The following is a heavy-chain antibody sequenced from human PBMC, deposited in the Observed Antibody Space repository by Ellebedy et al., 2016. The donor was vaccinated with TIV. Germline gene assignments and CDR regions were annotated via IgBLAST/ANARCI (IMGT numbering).Heavy chain of an antibody. J-gene: IGHJ4*02. CDR3: AREFRVGTTTGFGY. Sequence: GESLKISXKGSGYSFTSYWINWVRQMPGKGLEWMAKIDPSDSYSKYSPSFQGHVTISADKSISTAYLHWSRLKASDTAMYYCAREFRVGTTTGFGYWGQGTLVTVSS. CDR1: GYSFTSYW. V-gene: IGHV5-10-1*01. CDR2: IDPSDSYS. D-gene: IGHD1-26*01.